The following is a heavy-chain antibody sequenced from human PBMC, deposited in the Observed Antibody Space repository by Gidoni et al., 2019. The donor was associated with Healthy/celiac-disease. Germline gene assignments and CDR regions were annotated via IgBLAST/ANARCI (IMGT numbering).Heavy chain of an antibody. CDR2: IIPIFGTA. D-gene: IGHD2-2*01. V-gene: IGHV1-69*06. CDR1: GGTFSSYA. J-gene: IGHJ6*03. CDR3: ARAYQPLLTGYWGENYYYYYMDV. Sequence: QVQLVQSGAEVKKPGSSVKVSCKASGGTFSSYAISWVRQAPGQGLEWMGGIIPIFGTANYAQKFQGRVTITADKSTSTAYMELSSLRSEDTAVYYCARAYQPLLTGYWGENYYYYYMDVWGKGTTVTVSS.